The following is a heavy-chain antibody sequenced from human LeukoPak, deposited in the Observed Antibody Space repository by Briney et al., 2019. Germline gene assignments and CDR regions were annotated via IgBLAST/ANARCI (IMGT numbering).Heavy chain of an antibody. V-gene: IGHV4-39*01. Sequence: PSETLSLTCTVSGGSITSSTYYWGWIRQPPGKGLEWIGSIYYSGSTYYNSSLKSRLTISVDTSKSQFSLKLSSVTAADTAVYYCASDSSGYSLFDPWGQGTLVTVSS. CDR1: GGSITSSTYY. CDR3: ASDSSGYSLFDP. J-gene: IGHJ5*02. CDR2: IYYSGST. D-gene: IGHD3-22*01.